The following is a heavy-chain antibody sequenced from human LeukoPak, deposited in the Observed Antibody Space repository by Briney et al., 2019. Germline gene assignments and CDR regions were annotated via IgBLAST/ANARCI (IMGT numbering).Heavy chain of an antibody. CDR1: GYTFTGYY. J-gene: IGHJ4*02. V-gene: IGHV1-2*02. Sequence: GASVKVSCKASGYTFTGYYMHWVRQAPGQGLEWMGWINPNSGGTNYAQKFQGRVTMTRATSTSTASMELSRRRSDDTAVYAGAMIGALPAYWGRGPLATVPS. D-gene: IGHD3-22*01. CDR3: AMIGALPAY. CDR2: INPNSGGT.